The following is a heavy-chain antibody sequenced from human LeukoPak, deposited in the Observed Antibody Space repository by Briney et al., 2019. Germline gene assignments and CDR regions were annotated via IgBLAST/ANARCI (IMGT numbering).Heavy chain of an antibody. CDR2: ISSSSSYI. D-gene: IGHD3-10*02. J-gene: IGHJ4*02. V-gene: IGHV3-21*04. CDR1: GFTFSRFA. CDR3: AREAPRPVRGFISVYFDY. Sequence: GGSLRLTCEASGFTFSRFAMTWVRQAPGKGLEWVSSISSSSSYIYYADSVKGRFTISRDNSKTTLYLQMNTLRAEDTAVYYCAREAPRPVRGFISVYFDYWGQGALVTVSS.